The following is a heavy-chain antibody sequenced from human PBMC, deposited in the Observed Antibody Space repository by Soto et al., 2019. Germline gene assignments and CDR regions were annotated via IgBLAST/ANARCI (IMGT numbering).Heavy chain of an antibody. CDR2: ISDSDGGT. J-gene: IGHJ4*02. V-gene: IGHV3-23*01. CDR1: GFAFSAYA. CDR3: AKGRTFFDF. Sequence: GGSLRLSCAASGFAFSAYAMTWVRQAPGKGLEWVSDISDSDGGTHYADSVKGRFTISRDNAKNTLYLQMDRLRVEDAAVYYCAKGRTFFDFWGQGTLVTVSS.